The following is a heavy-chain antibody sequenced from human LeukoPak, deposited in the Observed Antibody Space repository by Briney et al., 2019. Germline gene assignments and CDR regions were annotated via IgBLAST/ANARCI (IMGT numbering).Heavy chain of an antibody. Sequence: TXXXXGMHWVRQAPGKGLEWVAVISYDGGNQYYADSVKGRFTISRDNSKNTLYLQMNSLRGEDTAVYYCAKYVRAYYYYHYGLDVWGQGTTVTVSS. D-gene: IGHD3-10*02. V-gene: IGHV3-30*18. J-gene: IGHJ6*02. CDR2: ISYDGGNQ. CDR1: TXXXXG. CDR3: AKYVRAYYYYHYGLDV.